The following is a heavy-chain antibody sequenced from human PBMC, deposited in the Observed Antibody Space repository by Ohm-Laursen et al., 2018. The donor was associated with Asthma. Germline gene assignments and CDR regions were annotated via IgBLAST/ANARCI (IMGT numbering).Heavy chain of an antibody. V-gene: IGHV3-21*01. CDR2: ISTASTFI. CDR3: ARIGPEWELPGREYSLHH. D-gene: IGHD1-26*01. CDR1: GYTFSRYS. Sequence: SLRLSCAASGYTFSRYSIHWVRQVPGKGLEWVASISTASTFIYYADSVRGRFTTSRDNAKNSVYLQMNSLRAEDTVLYYCARIGPEWELPGREYSLHHWGQGTQVTVSS. J-gene: IGHJ1*01.